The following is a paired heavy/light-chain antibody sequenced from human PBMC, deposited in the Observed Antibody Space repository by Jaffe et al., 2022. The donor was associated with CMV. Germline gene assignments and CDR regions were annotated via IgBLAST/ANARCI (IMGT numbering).Heavy chain of an antibody. CDR1: GFTINSYG. CDR2: IDTGGEYI. Sequence: EVQLVDSGGGLVKPGGSLRVSCGASGFTINSYGMNWVRQAPGKALEWVSHIDTGGEYIYYAASVRGRFTISRDNAKNSVFLQMDSLRTEDTAIYYCARQEYCNGGACYFDYWGQGTLVTVSS. D-gene: IGHD2-8*02. J-gene: IGHJ4*02. CDR3: ARQEYCNGGACYFDY. V-gene: IGHV3-21*01.
Light chain of an antibody. J-gene: IGKJ1*01. CDR3: QQYNNWWT. V-gene: IGKV3-15*01. CDR2: GAS. CDR1: QSINNN. Sequence: EMVMTQSPATLSVSLGERVTLSCRASQSINNNLAWYQQKPGQAPRLLIYGASTRATGIPARFSGSGSGTEFTLTISSLQSEDFALYYCQQYNNWWTIGQGTKVEIQ.